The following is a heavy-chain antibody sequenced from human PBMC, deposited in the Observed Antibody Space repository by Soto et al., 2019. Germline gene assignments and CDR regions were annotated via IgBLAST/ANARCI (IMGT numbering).Heavy chain of an antibody. CDR3: ARVFSSGWYGDYYYGMDV. V-gene: IGHV4-4*02. D-gene: IGHD6-19*01. J-gene: IGHJ6*02. CDR2: ICHSGST. Sequence: SETLSLTCAVSGGSISSSNWWSWVRQPPGKGLEWIGEICHSGSTNYNPSLKSRVTISVDKSKNQFSLKLSSVTAADTAVYYCARVFSSGWYGDYYYGMDVWGQGTTVTVS. CDR1: GGSISSSNW.